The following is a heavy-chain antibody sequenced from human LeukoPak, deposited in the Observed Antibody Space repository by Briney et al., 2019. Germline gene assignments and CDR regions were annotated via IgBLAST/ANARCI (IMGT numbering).Heavy chain of an antibody. V-gene: IGHV4-34*01. CDR3: ARGAGRGYSYGFGY. D-gene: IGHD5-18*01. Sequence: SETLSLTCAVYGGSFSGYYWSWIRQPPGKGLEWIGEINHSGSTNYNPSLKSRVTISVDTSKNQLSLKLSSVTAADTAVYYCARGAGRGYSYGFGYWGQGTLVTVSS. CDR1: GGSFSGYY. J-gene: IGHJ4*02. CDR2: INHSGST.